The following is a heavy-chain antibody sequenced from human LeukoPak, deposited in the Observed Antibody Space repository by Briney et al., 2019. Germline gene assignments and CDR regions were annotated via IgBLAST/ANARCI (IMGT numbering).Heavy chain of an antibody. V-gene: IGHV4-30-4*01. J-gene: IGHJ4*02. CDR2: ITSSGTT. CDR1: GAPLNHGDYY. D-gene: IGHD4/OR15-4a*01. Sequence: PSQTLSLTCSVSGAPLNHGDYYWLWIRQSPGEALEWIGHITSSGTTYYNPSLRSRLTMSLHTSENQFSLKMISVTAADTAVYYCARGSANVYCYGARCRAFDYWGQGTLVTVSS. CDR3: ARGSANVYCYGARCRAFDY.